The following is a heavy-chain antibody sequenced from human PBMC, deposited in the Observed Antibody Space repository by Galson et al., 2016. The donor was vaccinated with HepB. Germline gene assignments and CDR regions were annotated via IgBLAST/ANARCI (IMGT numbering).Heavy chain of an antibody. CDR2: IYCGGST. D-gene: IGHD3-9*01. Sequence: SLRLSCAASGFTVSNNYMSWVRQAPGKGLEWVSLIYCGGSTYYADSVKGRFTISRDNSKNTLHLHMDGLRAEDTAVYYCARLEGVLTGYPTRHGLDIWGQGTMVTVSS. V-gene: IGHV3-53*01. J-gene: IGHJ3*02. CDR1: GFTVSNNY. CDR3: ARLEGVLTGYPTRHGLDI.